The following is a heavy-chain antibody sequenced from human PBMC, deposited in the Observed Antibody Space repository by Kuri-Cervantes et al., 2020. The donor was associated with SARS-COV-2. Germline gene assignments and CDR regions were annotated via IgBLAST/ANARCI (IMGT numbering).Heavy chain of an antibody. Sequence: GSLRLSCAVYGGSFSGYYWSWIRQPPGKGLEWIGEINHSGSTNYNPSLKSRVTISVDTSKNQFSLKLSSVTAADTAVYYCARERVYCSSTSCYSYYYHGMDVWGQGTTVTVSS. CDR1: GGSFSGYY. D-gene: IGHD2-2*02. J-gene: IGHJ6*02. V-gene: IGHV4-34*01. CDR3: ARERVYCSSTSCYSYYYHGMDV. CDR2: INHSGST.